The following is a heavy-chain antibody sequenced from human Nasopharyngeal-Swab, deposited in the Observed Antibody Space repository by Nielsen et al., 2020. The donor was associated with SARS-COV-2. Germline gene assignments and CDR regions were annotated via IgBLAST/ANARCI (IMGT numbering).Heavy chain of an antibody. D-gene: IGHD2-15*01. V-gene: IGHV1-69*01. J-gene: IGHJ6*02. Sequence: WVRQAPGQGLEWMGGIIPIFGTANYAQKFQGRVTITADESTSTAHMELSSLRSEDTAVYYCAREGVVAVAGSDYYGMDVWGQGTTVTVSS. CDR2: IIPIFGTA. CDR3: AREGVVAVAGSDYYGMDV.